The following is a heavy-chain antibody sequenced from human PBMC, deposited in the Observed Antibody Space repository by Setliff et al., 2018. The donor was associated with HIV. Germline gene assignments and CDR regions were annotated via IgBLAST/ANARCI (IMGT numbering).Heavy chain of an antibody. CDR2: FYYRGST. CDR3: ARGKIGSYSDASGSSFFDY. CDR1: GGSISNSNYY. J-gene: IGHJ4*02. D-gene: IGHD6-19*01. Sequence: PSETLSLTCTGSGGSISNSNYYWGWVRQPHGKGLAWIGSFYYRGSTYYSPSLRSRVTMSGDTSKNQFSLNLKSMTAADTALYYCARGKIGSYSDASGSSFFDYWGQGSLVTVSS. V-gene: IGHV4-39*07.